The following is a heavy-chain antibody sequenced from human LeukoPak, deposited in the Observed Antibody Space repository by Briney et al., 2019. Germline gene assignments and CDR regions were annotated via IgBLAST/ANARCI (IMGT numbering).Heavy chain of an antibody. CDR3: ARDQAKPGSPQIGY. CDR2: IYYSGST. CDR1: GGSISSSSYY. V-gene: IGHV4-39*07. J-gene: IGHJ4*02. Sequence: SETLSLTCTVSGGSISSSSYYWGWIRQPPGKGLEWIGSIYYSGSTYYNPSLKSRVTISVDTSKNQFSLKLSSVTAADTAVYYCARDQAKPGSPQIGYWGQGTLVTVSS.